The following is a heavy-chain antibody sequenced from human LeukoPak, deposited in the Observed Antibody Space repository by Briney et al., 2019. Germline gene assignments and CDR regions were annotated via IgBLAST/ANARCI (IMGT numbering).Heavy chain of an antibody. CDR2: ICYWSRWYN. D-gene: IGHD4-11*01. CDR1: GDSVSGNRVA. Sequence: SQTLALTCAISGDSVSGNRVAWNWIRQSPSRGLEWLGRICYWSRWYNDYAVAVRSRITINPDTSKNQCSLQLNSVTLEVSAVYYCARDFSWGQYDYWGQGTLVTVSS. V-gene: IGHV6-1*01. CDR3: ARDFSWGQYDY. J-gene: IGHJ4*02.